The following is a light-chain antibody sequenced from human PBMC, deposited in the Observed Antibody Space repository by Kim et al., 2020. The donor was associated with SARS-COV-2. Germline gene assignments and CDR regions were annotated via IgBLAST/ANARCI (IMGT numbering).Light chain of an antibody. J-gene: IGLJ2*01. CDR3: NSRDTNDIVL. Sequence: SSELTQDPAVSVALGQTVRITCQGDSLRSYYATWYQQKPGQAPILVIYGKNNRPSGIPDRFSGSSSGNTASLNITGTQAGDEADYYCNSRDTNDIVLFGG. V-gene: IGLV3-19*01. CDR2: GKN. CDR1: SLRSYY.